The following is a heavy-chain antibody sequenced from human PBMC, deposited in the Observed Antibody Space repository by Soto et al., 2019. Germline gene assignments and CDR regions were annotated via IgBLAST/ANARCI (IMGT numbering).Heavy chain of an antibody. J-gene: IGHJ4*02. V-gene: IGHV4-59*08. CDR3: ARHGSN. CDR2: IYYSGST. Sequence: XESLSLPCTVSCGSISSYYWSWIRQPPGKGLEWIGYIYYSGSTNYNPSLKGRVTISVDTSKNQFSLKLTSVTAADTAVYYCARHGSNWGQGTLVTV. CDR1: CGSISSYY.